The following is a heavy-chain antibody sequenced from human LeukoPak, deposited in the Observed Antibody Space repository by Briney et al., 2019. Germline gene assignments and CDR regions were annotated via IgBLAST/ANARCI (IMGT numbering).Heavy chain of an antibody. Sequence: SETLSLTCTVSGGSISTYYWSWIRQHPGKGLEWIGYIYYSGSTYYNPSLKSRVTISVDTSKNQFSLKLSSVTAADTAVYYCARVPSSTYYDSSGYYYFDYWGQGTLVTVSS. CDR2: IYYSGST. CDR1: GGSISTYY. V-gene: IGHV4-59*06. CDR3: ARVPSSTYYDSSGYYYFDY. D-gene: IGHD3-22*01. J-gene: IGHJ4*02.